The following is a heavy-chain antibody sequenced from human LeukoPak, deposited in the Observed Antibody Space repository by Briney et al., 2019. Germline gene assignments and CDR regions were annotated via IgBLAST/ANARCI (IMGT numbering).Heavy chain of an antibody. Sequence: QTGGSLRLSCAASGFTFSSYAMSWVRQAPGKGLEWVSVIYSGGSTYYADSVKGRFTISRDNSKNTLYLQMNSLRAEDTAVYYCARSSPGVVGYYCGMDVWGKGTTVTVSS. D-gene: IGHD2-15*01. V-gene: IGHV3-53*01. CDR2: IYSGGST. CDR3: ARSSPGVVGYYCGMDV. J-gene: IGHJ6*04. CDR1: GFTFSSYA.